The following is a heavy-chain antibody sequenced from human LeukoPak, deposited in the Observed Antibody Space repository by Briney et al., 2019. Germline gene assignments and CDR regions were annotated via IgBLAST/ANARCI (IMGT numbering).Heavy chain of an antibody. CDR2: IKTDGSEK. CDR1: GFTTSSYW. Sequence: GGSLRLSCEASGFTTSSYWMSWVRQAPGKGLEWVANIKTDGSEKYYVDSVKGRFTISRDNSKNTLYLQMNSLRAEDTAVYYCASCSGGSCYAYYGMDVWGQGTTVTVSS. V-gene: IGHV3-7*03. J-gene: IGHJ6*02. CDR3: ASCSGGSCYAYYGMDV. D-gene: IGHD2-15*01.